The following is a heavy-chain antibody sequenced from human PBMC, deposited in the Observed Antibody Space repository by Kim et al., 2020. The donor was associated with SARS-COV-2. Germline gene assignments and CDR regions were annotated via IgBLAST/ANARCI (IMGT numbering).Heavy chain of an antibody. CDR1: GGSISSSNW. CDR2: IYHSGST. J-gene: IGHJ4*02. V-gene: IGHV4-4*02. CDR3: ARNFYGPPYCFDY. D-gene: IGHD3-10*01. Sequence: SETLSLTCGVSGGSISSSNWWSWVRQPPGKGLAWLGEIYHSGSTNYNPSLKSRVTISVDKSKNQFSLKLNSVTAADTAVYYCARNFYGPPYCFDYWGQGTLVTVSS.